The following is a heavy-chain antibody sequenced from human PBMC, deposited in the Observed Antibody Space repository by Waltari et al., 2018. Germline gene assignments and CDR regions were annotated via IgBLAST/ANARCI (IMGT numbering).Heavy chain of an antibody. J-gene: IGHJ3*02. CDR2: INHSGST. CDR3: ARAWISLILGATSAFDI. Sequence: QLQLQESGPGLVKPSATLSLTCAVYGGSFSGYYWSWIRQPPGKGLEWIGEINHSGSTNYNPSLKSRVTISVDTSKNQFSLKLSSVTAADTAVYYCARAWISLILGATSAFDIWGQGTMVTVS. D-gene: IGHD1-26*01. V-gene: IGHV4-34*01. CDR1: GGSFSGYY.